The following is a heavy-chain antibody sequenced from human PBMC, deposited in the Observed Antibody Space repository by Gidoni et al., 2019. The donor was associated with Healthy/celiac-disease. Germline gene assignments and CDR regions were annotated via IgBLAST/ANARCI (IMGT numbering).Heavy chain of an antibody. Sequence: QLQLQESAPGLVKPSETLSLTCTVSGGSLSSSSYYWGLGRQPPGKGLEWIGSIYYSGSTYYNPSLKSRVTISVDTSKNQFYLKMSSVTAEDTAVYYCARDSSSWYCPGNDDWGQGTLVTVSS. CDR2: IYYSGST. J-gene: IGHJ4*02. CDR3: ARDSSSWYCPGNDD. D-gene: IGHD6-13*01. V-gene: IGHV4-39*02. CDR1: GGSLSSSSYY.